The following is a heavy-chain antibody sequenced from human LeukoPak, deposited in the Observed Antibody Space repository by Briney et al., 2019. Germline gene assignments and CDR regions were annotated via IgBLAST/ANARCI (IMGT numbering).Heavy chain of an antibody. D-gene: IGHD2-2*01. Sequence: GGSLRLSCAASGFTFSNYAMNWVRQAPGKGLEWVSAVSGSGDTTHYADSVEGRFTISRDNSKKTLYLQMNSLRAEDTALYYCAKNAGLPYCTSTSCPLDPCGQGTLVSASS. CDR2: VSGSGDTT. CDR3: AKNAGLPYCTSTSCPLDP. V-gene: IGHV3-23*01. CDR1: GFTFSNYA. J-gene: IGHJ5*02.